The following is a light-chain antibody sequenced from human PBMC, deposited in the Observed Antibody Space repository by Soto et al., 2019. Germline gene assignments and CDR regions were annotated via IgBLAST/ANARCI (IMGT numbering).Light chain of an antibody. J-gene: IGLJ1*01. CDR1: SNDVGGYNY. V-gene: IGLV2-14*03. Sequence: QSVLTQPASVSGSPGQSITISCTGNSNDVGGYNYVSWYQHHPGKAPKLMIFDVSNRPSGVSNRFSGSKSGNTASLTISGLQPEDEADYYCSSYTTSNTRQIVFGTGTKVTVL. CDR2: DVS. CDR3: SSYTTSNTRQIV.